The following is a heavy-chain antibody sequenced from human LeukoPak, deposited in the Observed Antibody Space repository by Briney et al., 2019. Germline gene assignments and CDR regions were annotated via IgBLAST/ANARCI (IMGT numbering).Heavy chain of an antibody. CDR3: ARDQTGDGFDC. CDR2: INPNTGAT. D-gene: IGHD7-27*01. CDR1: GYTFTGYY. V-gene: IGHV1-2*02. J-gene: IGHJ4*02. Sequence: GASVTVSCKASGYTFTGYYLNWVRQAPGQGLEWMGWINPNTGATNYAQKFQGRITMTRDTYISTAYMELSRLRSDDTAVYYCARDQTGDGFDCWGQGALVTVSS.